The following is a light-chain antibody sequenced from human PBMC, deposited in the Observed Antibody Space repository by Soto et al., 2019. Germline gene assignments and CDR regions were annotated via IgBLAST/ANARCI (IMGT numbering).Light chain of an antibody. Sequence: SSLTQPGSVSGSAGQSSTSSCSGTMRDVGAYHLVSWYQQHPGTAPNLFIYEVRSRPAGISSRFSGSRSGSTASLTISGLQSEDEGDYYCSAYTARSTLVFGGGTKVTVL. CDR1: MRDVGAYHL. V-gene: IGLV2-14*01. CDR2: EVR. J-gene: IGLJ3*02. CDR3: SAYTARSTLV.